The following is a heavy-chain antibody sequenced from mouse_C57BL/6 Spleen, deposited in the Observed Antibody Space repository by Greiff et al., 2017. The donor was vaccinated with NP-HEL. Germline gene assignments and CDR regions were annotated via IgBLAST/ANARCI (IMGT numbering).Heavy chain of an antibody. CDR1: GFSLTSYG. J-gene: IGHJ4*01. CDR2: IWSDGST. V-gene: IGHV2-6-1*01. D-gene: IGHD3-3*01. CDR3: GRHEGPYYAMDY. Sequence: QVQLKESGPGLVAPSQSLSITCTVSGFSLTSYGVHWVRQPPGKGLEWLVVIWSDGSTTYNSALKSRLSISKDNSKSQVFLKMNSLQTDDTAMYYCGRHEGPYYAMDYWGQGTSVTVSS.